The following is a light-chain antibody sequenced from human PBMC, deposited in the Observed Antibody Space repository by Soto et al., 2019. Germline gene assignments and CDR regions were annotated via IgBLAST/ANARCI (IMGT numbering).Light chain of an antibody. CDR1: SSDIGTYNF. J-gene: IGLJ3*02. CDR3: SSYAATTSLV. V-gene: IGLV2-14*01. Sequence: QSALTQPASVSGSPGQSITMSCTGSSSDIGTYNFVSWYQQHADKAPRLILYEVSTRPSGVSSRFSGSKSGNSASLTISGLHPEDDAHYFCSSYAATTSLVFGGGTKVTVL. CDR2: EVS.